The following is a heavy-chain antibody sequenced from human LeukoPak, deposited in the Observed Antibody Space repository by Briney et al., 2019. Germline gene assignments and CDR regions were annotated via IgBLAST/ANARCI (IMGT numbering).Heavy chain of an antibody. J-gene: IGHJ4*02. CDR2: IYYSGST. D-gene: IGHD3-22*01. V-gene: IGHV4-30-4*01. CDR1: GGSISSGDYY. Sequence: SETLSLTCTVSGGSISSGDYYWSWIRQLPGKGLEWIGYIYYSGSTYYNPSLKSRVTISVDTSKNQFSLKLSSVTAADTAVYYCAREPRYYYDSSGYRGRDYWGQGTLVTVSS. CDR3: AREPRYYYDSSGYRGRDY.